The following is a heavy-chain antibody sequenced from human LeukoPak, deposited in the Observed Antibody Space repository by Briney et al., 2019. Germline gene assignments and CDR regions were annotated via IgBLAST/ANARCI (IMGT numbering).Heavy chain of an antibody. D-gene: IGHD3-10*01. J-gene: IGHJ4*02. Sequence: GGSLRLSCAVSGITLSNYGMSWVRQAPGKGLEWVAGISGSGGRTNYADAVKGRFAISRDNAKNTLFLQMNSLRVEDTAVYFCAKRGVVIRVILVGFHKEAYYFDSWGQGALVTVSS. CDR1: GITLSNYG. CDR3: AKRGVVIRVILVGFHKEAYYFDS. CDR2: ISGSGGRT. V-gene: IGHV3-23*01.